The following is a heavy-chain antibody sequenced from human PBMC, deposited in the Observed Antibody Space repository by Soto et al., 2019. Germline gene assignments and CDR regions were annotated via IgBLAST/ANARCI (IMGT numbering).Heavy chain of an antibody. CDR3: ARALYSSSWYGAFDI. CDR2: IYCSGST. V-gene: IGHV4-59*01. CDR1: GGSISSYY. D-gene: IGHD6-13*01. J-gene: IGHJ3*02. Sequence: SETLSLTCTVSGGSISSYYWSWIRQPPGKGLEWIGYIYCSGSTNYNPSLKSRVTISVDTSKNQFSLKLSSVTAADTAVYYCARALYSSSWYGAFDIGAQGTMVTVS.